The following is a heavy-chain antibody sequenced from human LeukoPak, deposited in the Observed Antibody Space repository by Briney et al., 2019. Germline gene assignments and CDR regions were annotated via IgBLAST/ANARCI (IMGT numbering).Heavy chain of an antibody. D-gene: IGHD3-22*01. CDR1: GFIFNNYG. Sequence: GGSLRLSCAASGFIFNNYGLVWVRQAPGKGLEWVSAISNDGGGTTYADFVKGRFSVSRDNSKNTLFLQMNSLRAEDTALYYCAKGSSGYFFDHWGQGTLVTVSS. CDR2: ISNDGGGT. CDR3: AKGSSGYFFDH. V-gene: IGHV3-23*01. J-gene: IGHJ4*02.